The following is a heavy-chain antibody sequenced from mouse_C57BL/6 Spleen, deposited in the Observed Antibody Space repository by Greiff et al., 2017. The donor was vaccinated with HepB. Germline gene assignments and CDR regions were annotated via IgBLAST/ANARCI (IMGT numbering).Heavy chain of an antibody. J-gene: IGHJ3*01. V-gene: IGHV8-8*01. Sequence: QVQLQQSGPGILQPSQTLSLTCSFSGFSLSTFGMGVGWIRQPSGKGLEWLAHSWWDDDKYYNPALKSRLTIAKDTSKNQVFLKIANVDTADTATYYCARMATMTRRFAYWGQGTLVTVSA. D-gene: IGHD2-4*01. CDR1: GFSLSTFGMG. CDR3: ARMATMTRRFAY. CDR2: SWWDDDK.